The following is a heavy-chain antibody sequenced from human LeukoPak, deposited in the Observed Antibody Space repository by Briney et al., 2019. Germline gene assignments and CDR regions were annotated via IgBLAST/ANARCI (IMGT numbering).Heavy chain of an antibody. J-gene: IGHJ4*02. Sequence: GGSLRLSCGASGFTFSSFGMHWLRQAPGKGLEWVAIIWYDGSDKYYSDSVKGRFTISRDNSKNTLYLQMNSLRAEDTAVYYCARARVDFDYWGQGTLVTVSS. V-gene: IGHV3-33*01. CDR1: GFTFSSFG. CDR3: ARARVDFDY. CDR2: IWYDGSDK.